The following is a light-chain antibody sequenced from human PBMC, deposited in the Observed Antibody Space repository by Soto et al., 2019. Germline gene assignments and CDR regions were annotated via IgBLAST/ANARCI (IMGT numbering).Light chain of an antibody. CDR1: QSISSW. V-gene: IGKV1-5*01. Sequence: GERVTITCLASQSISSWLAWYQQKPGKAPNLLIYDASSLESGVPSRFSGSGSGTEFTLTISSLQPDDFATYYCQQYNSYPRTFGQGTQVDIK. CDR2: DAS. J-gene: IGKJ1*01. CDR3: QQYNSYPRT.